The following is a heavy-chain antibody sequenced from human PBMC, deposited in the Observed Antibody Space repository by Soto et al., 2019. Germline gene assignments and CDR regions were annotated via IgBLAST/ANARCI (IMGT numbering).Heavy chain of an antibody. CDR1: GGTFSSYA. D-gene: IGHD2-2*01. J-gene: IGHJ6*02. CDR3: ARDSRYCSSTSCYPLHGMDV. V-gene: IGHV1-69*13. CDR2: IIPIFGTA. Sequence: SVKVSCKASGGTFSSYAISWVRQAPGQGLEWMGGIIPIFGTANYAQKFQGRVTITADESTSTAYMELSSLRSEDTAVYYCARDSRYCSSTSCYPLHGMDVWGQGTTVTVSS.